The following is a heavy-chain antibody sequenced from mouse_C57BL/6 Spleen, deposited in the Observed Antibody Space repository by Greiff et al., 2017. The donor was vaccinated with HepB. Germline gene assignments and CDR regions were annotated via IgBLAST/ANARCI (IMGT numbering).Heavy chain of an antibody. CDR3: TGGASWDVGLHMDY. J-gene: IGHJ4*01. CDR2: IYPGNSDT. D-gene: IGHD4-1*01. Sequence: VQLQQSGTVLARPGASVKMSCKTSGYTFTSYWMHWVKQRPGQGLEWIGAIYPGNSDTSYNQKFKGKAKLTAVTSASTAYMELSSLTNEDSAVDYCTGGASWDVGLHMDYWGKGTSVTVSS. CDR1: GYTFTSYW. V-gene: IGHV1-5*01.